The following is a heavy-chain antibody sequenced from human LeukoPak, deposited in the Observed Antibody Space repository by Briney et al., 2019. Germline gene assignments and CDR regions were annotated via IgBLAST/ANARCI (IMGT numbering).Heavy chain of an antibody. CDR1: GFTFTSSA. CDR2: IVVGSGNT. D-gene: IGHD6-19*01. V-gene: IGHV1-58*01. J-gene: IGHJ4*02. Sequence: TSVKVSCKASGFTFTSSAVQWVRQARGQRLEWIGWIVVGSGNTNYAQKFQERVTITRDMSTSTAYMELSSLRSEDTAVYYCASIAVAGTQNSSFDYSGQGTLVTVSS. CDR3: ASIAVAGTQNSSFDY.